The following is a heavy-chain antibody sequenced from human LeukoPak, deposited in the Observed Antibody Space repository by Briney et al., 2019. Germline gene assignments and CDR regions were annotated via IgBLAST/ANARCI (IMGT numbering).Heavy chain of an antibody. CDR3: VTSGCSGATCYFYFDY. CDR2: INYSGTNM. V-gene: IGHV3-21*01. J-gene: IGHJ4*02. D-gene: IGHD2-15*01. CDR1: GFTFSSYS. Sequence: GGSLRLSCAASGFTFSSYSMNWVRQAPGKRLEWVSSINYSGTNMYYTDSVKGRFTISRDNAKNSLFLQMNSLRPEDTAVYYCVTSGCSGATCYFYFDYWGQGTLVTVSS.